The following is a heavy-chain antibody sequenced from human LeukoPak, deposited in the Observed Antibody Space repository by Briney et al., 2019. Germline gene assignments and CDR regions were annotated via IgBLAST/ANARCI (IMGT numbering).Heavy chain of an antibody. Sequence: RLSCSASGFTFSRXAMHWGRXAXGXGLXYVSXXSSSGGSTYYADSVKGRFTISRDNSKDTLYLQMSSLRAEDTTVYYCVKSAGFDWLXXLDAFDIWGQGTMXXVSS. CDR3: VKSAGFDWLXXLDAFDI. J-gene: IGHJ3*02. CDR2: XSSSGGST. D-gene: IGHD3-9*01. V-gene: IGHV3-64D*06. CDR1: GFTFSRXA.